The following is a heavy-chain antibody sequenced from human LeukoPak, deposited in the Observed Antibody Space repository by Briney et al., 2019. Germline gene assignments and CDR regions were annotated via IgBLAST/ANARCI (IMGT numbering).Heavy chain of an antibody. J-gene: IGHJ4*02. Sequence: SETLSLACTVSGGSISSYYWSWIRQPAGKGLEWIGRIYTSGSTNYNPSLKSRVTMSVDTSKNQFSLKLSSVTAADTAVYYCARDKIYGDYDLDFDYWGQGTLVTVSS. CDR1: GGSISSYY. CDR3: ARDKIYGDYDLDFDY. CDR2: IYTSGST. V-gene: IGHV4-4*07. D-gene: IGHD4-17*01.